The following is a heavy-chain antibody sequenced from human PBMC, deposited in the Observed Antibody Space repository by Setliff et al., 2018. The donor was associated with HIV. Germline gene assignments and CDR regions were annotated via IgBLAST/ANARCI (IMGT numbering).Heavy chain of an antibody. CDR2: IYYSGST. CDR3: ATFDYYDSSGFYYGGGH. Sequence: SETLSLTCTVSGGSISSHYWNWIRQPPGKGLEWIGYIYYSGSTNYNPSLRSRVTISVDTSKNQFSLKLNSVTAADTAVYYCATFDYYDSSGFYYGGGHWGQGTLVTVSS. V-gene: IGHV4-59*11. CDR1: GGSISSHY. J-gene: IGHJ4*02. D-gene: IGHD3-22*01.